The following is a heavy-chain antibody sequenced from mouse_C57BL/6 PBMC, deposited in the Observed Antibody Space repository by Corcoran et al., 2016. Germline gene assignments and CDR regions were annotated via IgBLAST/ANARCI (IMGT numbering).Heavy chain of an antibody. Sequence: QVQLQQSGAELVKPGASVKLSCKATGYTFTDYCIKWVKQSPGHGLEWIGEIIPRSGSTNYNEKFKGKATFTADTSSNTAYMQLRSLTPEDSAVYYCARSLNGTDWFAYWGQGTLVTVSA. CDR1: GYTFTDYC. CDR3: ARSLNGTDWFAY. D-gene: IGHD1-3*01. J-gene: IGHJ3*01. V-gene: IGHV1-9*01. CDR2: IIPRSGST.